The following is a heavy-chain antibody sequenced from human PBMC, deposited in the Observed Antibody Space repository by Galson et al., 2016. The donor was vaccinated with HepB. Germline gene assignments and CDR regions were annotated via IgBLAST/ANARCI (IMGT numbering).Heavy chain of an antibody. CDR3: ASHMRSYSGFAH. V-gene: IGHV1-69*13. J-gene: IGHJ4*02. Sequence: SVKVSCKASGGTLSNFVINWVRQAPGQGLEWMGGIIPIFGTSNYAQRFQGRVTITADDSANTAYMELSSLRSEDTAVFFCASHMRSYSGFAHWGQGTLVTVSS. CDR2: IIPIFGTS. D-gene: IGHD1-26*01. CDR1: GGTLSNFV.